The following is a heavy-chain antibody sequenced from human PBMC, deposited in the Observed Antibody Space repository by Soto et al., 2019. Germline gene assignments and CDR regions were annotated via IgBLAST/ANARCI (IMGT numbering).Heavy chain of an antibody. J-gene: IGHJ4*01. V-gene: IGHV4-30-2*01. CDR2: TYHSGST. Sequence: PSETLSLTCAVSGGSISSVGYSWSWIRQPPGKGLEWIGFTYHSGSTYHTPSLKSRVTISVDRSKNQFSLKLSSVTAADTGGSGGASASPKGYLGNWGQGTLVAVSS. CDR1: GGSISSVGYS. CDR3: ASASPKGYLGN.